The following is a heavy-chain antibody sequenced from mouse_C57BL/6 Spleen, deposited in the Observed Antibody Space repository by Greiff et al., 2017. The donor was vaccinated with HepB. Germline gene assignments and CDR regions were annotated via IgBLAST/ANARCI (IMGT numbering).Heavy chain of an antibody. D-gene: IGHD1-1*01. CDR3: ATTTVVRAMDY. CDR1: GFTFSDYG. Sequence: EVQLVESGGGLVKPGGSLKLSCAASGFTFSDYGMHWVRQAPEKGLEWVAYISSGSSTIYYADTVKGRFTISRDNAKNTLFLQMTSLRSEDTAMYYCATTTVVRAMDYWGQGTSVTVSS. CDR2: ISSGSSTI. V-gene: IGHV5-17*01. J-gene: IGHJ4*01.